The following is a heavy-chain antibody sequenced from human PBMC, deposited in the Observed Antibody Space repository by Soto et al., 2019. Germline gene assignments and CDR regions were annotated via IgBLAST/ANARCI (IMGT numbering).Heavy chain of an antibody. CDR1: GFTFSSNA. D-gene: IGHD3-10*01. V-gene: IGHV3-23*01. Sequence: EVRLLESGGGLVQPGGSLRLSCAGSGFTFSSNAMSWVRQAPGKGLEWVSSVSGDGYASDYADSVKGRFTVSRHNSKNTLYLQMTSLRAEDTADYYCAKRHYYGSGSFALATWGQGTLVTVSS. CDR3: AKRHYYGSGSFALAT. CDR2: VSGDGYAS. J-gene: IGHJ4*03.